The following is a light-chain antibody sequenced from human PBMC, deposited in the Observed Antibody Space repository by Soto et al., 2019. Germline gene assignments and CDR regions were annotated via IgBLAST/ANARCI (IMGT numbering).Light chain of an antibody. CDR1: SSDVGGYNY. Sequence: QSALTQPASVSGSPGQSITISCTGTSSDVGGYNYVSWYQQHPGKAPKLMIYDVRDRPSGVSNRVSGSKSGNTASLTISGLQAEDEADYYCSSYTSSSTLVFFGTGTKLTV. V-gene: IGLV2-14*01. CDR2: DVR. CDR3: SSYTSSSTLVF. J-gene: IGLJ1*01.